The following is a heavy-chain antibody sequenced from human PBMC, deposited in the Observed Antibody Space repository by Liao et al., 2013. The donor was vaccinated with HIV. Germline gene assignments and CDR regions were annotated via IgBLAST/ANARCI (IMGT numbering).Heavy chain of an antibody. J-gene: IGHJ6*03. CDR1: GGSFSGYY. D-gene: IGHD3-3*01. Sequence: QVQLQESGPGLVKPSQTLSLTCAVYGGSFSGYYWSWIRQPPGKGLEWIGEINQSGSTNYNPSLKSRVTISVDTSKNQFSLKLSSVTAADTAVYYCARERGRIFGVVIMGLVYYYMDVWGKGTTVTVSS. V-gene: IGHV4-34*09. CDR2: INQSGST. CDR3: ARERGRIFGVVIMGLVYYYMDV.